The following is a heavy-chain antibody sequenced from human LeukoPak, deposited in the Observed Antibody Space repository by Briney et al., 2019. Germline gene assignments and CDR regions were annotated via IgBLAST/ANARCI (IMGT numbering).Heavy chain of an antibody. CDR1: GYTFTSYA. Sequence: ASVKVSCKASGYTFTSYAMNWVRQAPGQGLEWMGWINPNSGGTNYAQKFQGRVTMTRDTSISTAYLELTRLRSDDTAVYYCARGGIDRSGYYYYYYLDVWGKGTTVTISS. V-gene: IGHV1-2*02. D-gene: IGHD3-22*01. CDR2: INPNSGGT. CDR3: ARGGIDRSGYYYYYYLDV. J-gene: IGHJ6*03.